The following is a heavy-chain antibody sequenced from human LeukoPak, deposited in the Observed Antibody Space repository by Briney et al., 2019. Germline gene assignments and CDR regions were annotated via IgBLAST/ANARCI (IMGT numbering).Heavy chain of an antibody. CDR2: INPNSDAT. Sequence: ASVKVSCKASGYTFTGYYIHWVRQAPGQGLEWMGWINPNSDATNYAQEFQGRVTMTRDTSISTAYMEVSRLRSDDTAVYYCARADYYDRSGYHYFFDYWGQGTLVTVSS. J-gene: IGHJ4*02. V-gene: IGHV1-2*02. D-gene: IGHD3-22*01. CDR1: GYTFTGYY. CDR3: ARADYYDRSGYHYFFDY.